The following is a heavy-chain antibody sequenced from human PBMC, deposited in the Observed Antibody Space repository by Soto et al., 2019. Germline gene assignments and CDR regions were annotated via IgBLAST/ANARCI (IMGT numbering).Heavy chain of an antibody. D-gene: IGHD3-16*01. J-gene: IGHJ6*03. Sequence: GESQKISCKGSGYSFTSYWIGWVRQMPGKGLEWMGIIYPGDSDTRYSPSFQGQVTISADKSISTAYLQWSSLKASDTAMYYCARQGAWHYYYYYMDVWGKGTTVTVSS. CDR2: IYPGDSDT. V-gene: IGHV5-51*01. CDR1: GYSFTSYW. CDR3: ARQGAWHYYYYYMDV.